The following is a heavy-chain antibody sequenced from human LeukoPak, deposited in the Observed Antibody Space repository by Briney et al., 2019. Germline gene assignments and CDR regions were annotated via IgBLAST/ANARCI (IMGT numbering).Heavy chain of an antibody. V-gene: IGHV4-59*01. CDR3: ARVSAAAGTKDFDY. Sequence: SETLSLTCTVSGGSISSYYWSWIRQPPGKGLEWIGYIYYSGSTNYNPSLKSRVTISVDTSKNQFSLKLSSGTAADTAVYYCARVSAAAGTKDFDYWGQGTLVTVSS. J-gene: IGHJ4*02. CDR2: IYYSGST. CDR1: GGSISSYY. D-gene: IGHD6-13*01.